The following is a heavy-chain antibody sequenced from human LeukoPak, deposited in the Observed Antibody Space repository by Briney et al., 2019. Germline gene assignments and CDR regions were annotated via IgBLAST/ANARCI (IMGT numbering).Heavy chain of an antibody. D-gene: IGHD2-2*01. V-gene: IGHV1-69*13. CDR2: IIPIFGTA. CDR1: GGTFSSYA. J-gene: IGHJ3*02. Sequence: SVKVSCRASGGTFSSYAISWVRQAPGQGLEWMGGIIPIFGTANYAQKFQGRVTITADESTSTAYMELSSLRSEDTAVYYCARGVPTDIVVVVSGAFDIWGQGTMVTVSS. CDR3: ARGVPTDIVVVVSGAFDI.